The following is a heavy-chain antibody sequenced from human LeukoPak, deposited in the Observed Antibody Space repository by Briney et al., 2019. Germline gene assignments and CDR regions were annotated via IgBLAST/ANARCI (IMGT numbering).Heavy chain of an antibody. J-gene: IGHJ4*02. V-gene: IGHV4-34*01. CDR3: ARGLAVSILRKGNPFDY. CDR1: GGSFCGYY. D-gene: IGHD4-17*01. CDR2: INHSGST. Sequence: SETLSLTCAVYGGSFCGYYWSWIRQPPGKGLEWIGEINHSGSTNYNPSLKSRVTISVDTSKNQFSLKLSSVTAADTAVYYCARGLAVSILRKGNPFDYWGQGTLVTVSS.